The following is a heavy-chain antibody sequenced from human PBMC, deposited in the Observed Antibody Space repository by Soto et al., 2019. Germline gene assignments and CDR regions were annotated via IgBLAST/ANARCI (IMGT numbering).Heavy chain of an antibody. D-gene: IGHD2-2*01. Sequence: ASVKVSCKASGYTFTGYYMHWVRQAPGQGLEWMGWINPNSGGTNYAQKFQGWVTMTRDTPISTAYMELSRLRSDDTAVYYCARDNSTGYYYGMDVWGQGTTVTVSS. V-gene: IGHV1-2*04. CDR1: GYTFTGYY. CDR2: INPNSGGT. J-gene: IGHJ6*02. CDR3: ARDNSTGYYYGMDV.